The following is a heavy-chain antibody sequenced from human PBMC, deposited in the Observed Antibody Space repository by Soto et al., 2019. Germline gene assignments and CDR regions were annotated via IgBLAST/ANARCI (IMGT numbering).Heavy chain of an antibody. CDR3: AKMTYYSGSGRLCWFDP. CDR2: IYYNGST. V-gene: IGHV4-31*03. CDR1: GGSISSGGFY. Sequence: SETLSLTCSVSGGSISSGGFYWSWIRQHPGKGLEWIGYIYYNGSTYYNPSLKSRVTISVDTSKNQFSLKLSSVSAADTAVYYCAKMTYYSGSGRLCWFDPWGQGNLVTVS. J-gene: IGHJ5*02. D-gene: IGHD3-10*01.